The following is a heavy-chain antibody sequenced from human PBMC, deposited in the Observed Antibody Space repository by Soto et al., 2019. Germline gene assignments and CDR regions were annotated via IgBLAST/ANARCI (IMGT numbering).Heavy chain of an antibody. Sequence: QVQLQQWGAGLLKPSETLSLTCAVYGGSFSGYYWSWIRQPPGKGLEWIGEINHSGSTNYNPSLKSRVTISVDTSKNQFSLKLSSVTAADTAVYYCARGAVVVAATAIDYWGQGTLVTVSS. V-gene: IGHV4-34*01. CDR1: GGSFSGYY. CDR2: INHSGST. J-gene: IGHJ4*02. D-gene: IGHD2-15*01. CDR3: ARGAVVVAATAIDY.